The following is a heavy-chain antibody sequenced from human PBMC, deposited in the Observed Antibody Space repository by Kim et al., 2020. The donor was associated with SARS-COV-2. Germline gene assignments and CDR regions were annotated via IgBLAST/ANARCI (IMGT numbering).Heavy chain of an antibody. D-gene: IGHD6-13*01. CDR3: ARDFQAGAAAPSENDAFDI. V-gene: IGHV4-31*02. Sequence: SRVTISVDTSKNQFSLKLSSVTAADTAVYYCARDFQAGAAAPSENDAFDIWGQGTMVTVSS. J-gene: IGHJ3*02.